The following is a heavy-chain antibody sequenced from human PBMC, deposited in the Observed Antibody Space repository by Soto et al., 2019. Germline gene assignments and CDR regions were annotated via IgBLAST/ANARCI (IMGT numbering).Heavy chain of an antibody. CDR3: ARDQGDYDFSSGSSGWFDP. Sequence: QVQLRESGPGLVKPSQTLSLTCTVSGGSISSGGYYWSWIRQHPGKGLEWIGSIYYSGTTHYNPSLKIRGSISVDTSKNQFSLKVSSVTAADTAVYYCARDQGDYDFSSGSSGWFDPWGQGTLVTVSS. CDR1: GGSISSGGYY. V-gene: IGHV4-31*03. D-gene: IGHD3-3*01. J-gene: IGHJ5*02. CDR2: IYYSGTT.